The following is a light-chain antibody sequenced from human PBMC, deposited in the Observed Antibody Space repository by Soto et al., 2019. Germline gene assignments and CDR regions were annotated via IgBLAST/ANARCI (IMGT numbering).Light chain of an antibody. CDR1: QSVSSSY. CDR3: QQYGSSGYT. Sequence: EIVLTQSPGTLSLSPGARATLSCRASQSVSSSYLTWYQQKPGQAPRLLIYGASSRATGIPDRFSGSGSGTDFTLTISRLEPEDFAVYYCQQYGSSGYTFGQGTKLEIK. CDR2: GAS. J-gene: IGKJ2*01. V-gene: IGKV3-20*01.